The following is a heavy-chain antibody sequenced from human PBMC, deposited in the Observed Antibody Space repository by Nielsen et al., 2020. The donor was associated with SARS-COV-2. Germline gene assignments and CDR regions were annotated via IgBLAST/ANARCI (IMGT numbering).Heavy chain of an antibody. V-gene: IGHV3-23*01. J-gene: IGHJ4*02. CDR2: ILGSGAAT. Sequence: GGSLRLSCTVSGFTFGTYTIRWVRQPPGKGLQWVAGILGSGAATFYADSVKGRFTVSRDNSMNTVYLEMSRLRSEDTALYFCAKDRIPDGLWEIDYWGQGTRVTVSS. CDR1: GFTFGTYT. D-gene: IGHD1-14*01. CDR3: AKDRIPDGLWEIDY.